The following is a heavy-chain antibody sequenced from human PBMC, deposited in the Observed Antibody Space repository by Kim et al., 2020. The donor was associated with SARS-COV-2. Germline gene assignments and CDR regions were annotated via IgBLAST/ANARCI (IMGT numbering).Heavy chain of an antibody. CDR3: ARGRGVRGPYYMDV. D-gene: IGHD3-10*01. V-gene: IGHV4-34*01. J-gene: IGHJ6*03. Sequence: PSRKSRVTLPGDTSKNQFSLKLSSVTAADTAVYYCARGRGVRGPYYMDVWGKGTTVTVSS.